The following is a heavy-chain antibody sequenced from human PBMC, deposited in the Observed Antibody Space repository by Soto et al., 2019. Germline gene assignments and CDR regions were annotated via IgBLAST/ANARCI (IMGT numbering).Heavy chain of an antibody. V-gene: IGHV3-23*01. D-gene: IGHD2-2*01. CDR1: GFTFNNYA. CDR3: AKLGSSSWSPHYYFDY. Sequence: PGGSLRLSCAASGFTFNNYAMGWVRQTPGKGLEWFLAFTGSGSDTYYADSVKGRFTISRDNSKNTLSLQMNSLRAEDTAIYYCAKLGSSSWSPHYYFDYWGQGTLVTVSS. CDR2: FTGSGSDT. J-gene: IGHJ4*02.